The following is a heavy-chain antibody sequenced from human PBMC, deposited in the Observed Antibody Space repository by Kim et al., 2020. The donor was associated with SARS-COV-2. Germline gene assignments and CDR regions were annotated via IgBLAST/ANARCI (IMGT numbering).Heavy chain of an antibody. D-gene: IGHD3-10*01. Sequence: GGSLRLSCAASGFTFSSYAMHWVRQAPGKGLEWVAVISYDGSNKYYADSVKGRFTISRDNSKNTLYLQMNSLRAEDTAVYYCARSDGRGSGDAFDIWGQG. CDR3: ARSDGRGSGDAFDI. CDR2: ISYDGSNK. CDR1: GFTFSSYA. J-gene: IGHJ3*02. V-gene: IGHV3-30*04.